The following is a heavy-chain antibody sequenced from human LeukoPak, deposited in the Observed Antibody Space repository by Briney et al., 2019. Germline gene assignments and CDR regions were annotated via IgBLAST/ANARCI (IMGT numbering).Heavy chain of an antibody. CDR1: GGSISSYY. CDR3: ARVETGKSGYLVY. CDR2: IYTSGST. D-gene: IGHD3-3*01. J-gene: IGHJ4*02. V-gene: IGHV4-4*07. Sequence: SETLSLTCTVSGGSISSYYWSWIRQPAGKGLEWIGRIYTSGSTNYNPSLESRVIISVDTSKNQFSLKLSSVTPADTAVYYCARVETGKSGYLVYWGQGTLVTVSS.